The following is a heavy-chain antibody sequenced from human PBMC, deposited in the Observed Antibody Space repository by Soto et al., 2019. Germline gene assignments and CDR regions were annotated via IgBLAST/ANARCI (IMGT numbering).Heavy chain of an antibody. Sequence: EVQLLESGGGLVQPGGSLRLSCAASGFTFSSYAMSWVRQAPGQGLEWVSAISVSGANTYYTDSVKGQFTISTDNSKNAVNQQLNSMRADDTAVYYYAKDLVSSGWRGGGFFDSWGQGTLVTVSS. D-gene: IGHD6-19*01. CDR2: ISVSGANT. CDR3: AKDLVSSGWRGGGFFDS. J-gene: IGHJ4*02. CDR1: GFTFSSYA. V-gene: IGHV3-23*01.